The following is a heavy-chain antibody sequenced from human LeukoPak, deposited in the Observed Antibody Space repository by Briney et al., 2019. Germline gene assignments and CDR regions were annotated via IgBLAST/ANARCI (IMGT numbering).Heavy chain of an antibody. V-gene: IGHV3-23*01. D-gene: IGHD5-12*01. CDR3: ASSTDGYSGYDWGGDYFDY. CDR1: GFTFSSFA. Sequence: GGSLRLSCATSGFTFSSFAMSWVRQAPGKGLEWVSAISGSGGSTYYADSVKGRFTISRDNSKNTLYLQMNSLRAEDTAVYYCASSTDGYSGYDWGGDYFDYWGQGTLVTVSS. CDR2: ISGSGGST. J-gene: IGHJ4*02.